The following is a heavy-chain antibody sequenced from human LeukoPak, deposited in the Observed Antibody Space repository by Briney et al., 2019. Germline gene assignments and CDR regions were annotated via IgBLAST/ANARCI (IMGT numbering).Heavy chain of an antibody. CDR1: SGSISSSSYY. Sequence: PSETLSLTCTVSSGSISSSSYYWGWIRQPPGKGLEWIGSIYYSGSTYYNPSLKSRVTISVDTSKNQFSLKLSSVTAADTAVYYCARQTEYYYDSSGYYSFDYWGQGTLVTVSS. V-gene: IGHV4-39*01. D-gene: IGHD3-22*01. J-gene: IGHJ4*02. CDR2: IYYSGST. CDR3: ARQTEYYYDSSGYYSFDY.